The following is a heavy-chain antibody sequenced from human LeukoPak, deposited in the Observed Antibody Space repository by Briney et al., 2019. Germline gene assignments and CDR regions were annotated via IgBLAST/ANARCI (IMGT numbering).Heavy chain of an antibody. J-gene: IGHJ4*02. D-gene: IGHD3-10*01. CDR2: IYYSGST. CDR1: GGSISSYY. V-gene: IGHV4-59*08. Sequence: SETLSLTCTVSGGSISSYYWSWIRQPPGKGLEWIGYIYYSGSTNYNPSLKSRITISVDTSKNQFSLRLSSVTAADTAMYYRARHRGPRPPSVWGQGTLVTVSS. CDR3: ARHRGPRPPSV.